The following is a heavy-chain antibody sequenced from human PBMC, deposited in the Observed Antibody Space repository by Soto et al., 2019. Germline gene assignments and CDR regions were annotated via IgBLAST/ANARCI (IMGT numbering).Heavy chain of an antibody. D-gene: IGHD2-2*01. V-gene: IGHV2-5*02. Sequence: QITLKESGPTLVKPTQTLTLTCTFSGFSLSTSGVGVGWIRQPPGKALEWLALIYWDDDKRYSPSLKSRLTITKDTSKNQVVLTMTNMDPVDTATYYCAHLTTLPAYYYYGMDVWGQGTTVTVSS. J-gene: IGHJ6*02. CDR3: AHLTTLPAYYYYGMDV. CDR1: GFSLSTSGVG. CDR2: IYWDDDK.